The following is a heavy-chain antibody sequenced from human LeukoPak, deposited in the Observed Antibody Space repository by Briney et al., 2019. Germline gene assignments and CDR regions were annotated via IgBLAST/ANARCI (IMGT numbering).Heavy chain of an antibody. J-gene: IGHJ6*02. D-gene: IGHD3-10*01. Sequence: GSRRLSCAASGFTLSNYWMHWVRPAPGKGPVWVSRINADGSSASYADSVKGRFTISRDNAKNTLYLQMNSLRAEDTAMYYCARDYGRSRDYGMDVWGQGTTVTVSS. CDR2: INADGSSA. CDR3: ARDYGRSRDYGMDV. CDR1: GFTLSNYW. V-gene: IGHV3-74*01.